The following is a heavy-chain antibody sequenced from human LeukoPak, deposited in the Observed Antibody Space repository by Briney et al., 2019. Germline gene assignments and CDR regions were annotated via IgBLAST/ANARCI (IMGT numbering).Heavy chain of an antibody. J-gene: IGHJ3*02. CDR1: GLTFDDYA. CDR2: ISWNSGSI. D-gene: IGHD6-13*01. V-gene: IGHV3-9*01. CDR3: AKDFGVGGSWYDAFDI. Sequence: GRSLRLSCAASGLTFDDYAMHWVRQAPGKGLEWVSGISWNSGSIGYADSVKGRFTISRDNAKNSLYLQMNSLRAEDTALYYCAKDFGVGGSWYDAFDIWGQGTMVTVSS.